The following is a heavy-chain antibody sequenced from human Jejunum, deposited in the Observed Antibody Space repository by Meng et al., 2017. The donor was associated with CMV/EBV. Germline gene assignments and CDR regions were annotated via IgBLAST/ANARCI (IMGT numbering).Heavy chain of an antibody. D-gene: IGHD3-3*01. Sequence: FNTAWMSWVRQAPGKGLEWVGRIKSKTEGERTDYAATVKDRFTISRDDLENTLYLQMNSLTTEDTGVYYCSTLDSIFGAAVIGDYWGQGALVTVSS. V-gene: IGHV3-15*01. CDR1: FNTAW. CDR2: IKSKTEGERT. J-gene: IGHJ4*02. CDR3: STLDSIFGAAVIGDY.